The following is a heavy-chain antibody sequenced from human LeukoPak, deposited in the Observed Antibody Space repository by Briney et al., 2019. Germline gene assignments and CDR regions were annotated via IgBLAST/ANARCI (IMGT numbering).Heavy chain of an antibody. J-gene: IGHJ4*02. D-gene: IGHD6-6*01. CDR2: ISRGGAYT. V-gene: IGHV3-23*01. CDR3: VNSRYSTSRGYYFDY. CDR1: GFTFGTYD. Sequence: GGSLRLSCAASGFTFGTYDMYWIRQAPGKGLECVSSISRGGAYTYYADSVKGRFTISRDNAKNSLYLQMNSLRAEDTAVYYCVNSRYSTSRGYYFDYWGQGTLVTVSS.